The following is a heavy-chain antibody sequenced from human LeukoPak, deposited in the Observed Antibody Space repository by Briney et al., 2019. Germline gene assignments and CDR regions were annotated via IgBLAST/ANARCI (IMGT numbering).Heavy chain of an antibody. CDR2: IDWDDDK. CDR1: GFSLSTSGMC. Sequence: SGPALVKPTQTLTLTCTFSGFSLSTSGMCVSWIRQPPGKALEWLARIDWDDDKYYSTSLKTRLTISKDTSKNQVVLTMTNMDPVDTATYYCARIQGLLGILDYWGQGTLVTVSS. CDR3: ARIQGLLGILDY. V-gene: IGHV2-70*11. D-gene: IGHD7-27*01. J-gene: IGHJ4*02.